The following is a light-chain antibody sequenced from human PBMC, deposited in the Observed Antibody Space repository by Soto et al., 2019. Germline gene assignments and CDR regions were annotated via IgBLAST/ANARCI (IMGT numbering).Light chain of an antibody. CDR1: SSDVGGYNY. Sequence: QSALTQPASVSGSPGQSITISCTGTSSDVGGYNYVSWYQQHPGKAPKLMIYEVSNRPSGVYNRFSGSKSGNTASLTISGLQAEDEADYDCSSYTSSSTLNWVFGGGTKLTVL. V-gene: IGLV2-14*01. CDR3: SSYTSSSTLNWV. J-gene: IGLJ3*02. CDR2: EVS.